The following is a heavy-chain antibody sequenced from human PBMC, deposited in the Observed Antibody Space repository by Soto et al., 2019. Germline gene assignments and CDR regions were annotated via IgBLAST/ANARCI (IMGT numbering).Heavy chain of an antibody. CDR1: GFTFSSYW. CDR2: IKEDGSAK. J-gene: IGHJ6*02. D-gene: IGHD6-6*01. V-gene: IGHV3-7*03. CDR3: AKDYYSSSSGGVDDYYYGMDV. Sequence: EVQLLESGGGLVQPGGSLRLSCVGSGFTFSSYWMAWVRQAPGKGLEWVANIKEDGSAKYYVDSVKGRFTISRDNAKNSLYLQMNSLRAEDTAVYYCAKDYYSSSSGGVDDYYYGMDVWGQGTTVTVSS.